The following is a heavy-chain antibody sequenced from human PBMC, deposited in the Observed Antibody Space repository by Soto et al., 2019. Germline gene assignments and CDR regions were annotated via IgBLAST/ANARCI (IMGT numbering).Heavy chain of an antibody. J-gene: IGHJ6*02. CDR1: GGSISSGGYY. V-gene: IGHV4-31*03. Sequence: SETLSLTCTVSGGSISSGGYYWSWIRQHPGKGLEWIGYIYYSGSTYYNPSLKSRVTISVDTSKNQFSLKPSSVTAADTAVYYCARDSGSYNYGMDVWGQGTTVTVSS. CDR2: IYYSGST. D-gene: IGHD1-26*01. CDR3: ARDSGSYNYGMDV.